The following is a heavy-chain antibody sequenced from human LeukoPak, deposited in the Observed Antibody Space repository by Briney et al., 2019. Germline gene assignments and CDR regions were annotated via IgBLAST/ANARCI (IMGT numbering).Heavy chain of an antibody. V-gene: IGHV3-23*01. CDR1: GFTFSSYA. CDR2: ISGSGGST. J-gene: IGHJ4*02. Sequence: GGSLRLSCAASGFTFSSYAMSWVRQAPGKGLEWVSAISGSGGSTYYADSVKGRFTISRDNSKSTLYLQMNSLRAEDTAVYYCARRGHGYGSPFDYWGQGTLVTVSS. CDR3: ARRGHGYGSPFDY. D-gene: IGHD5-18*01.